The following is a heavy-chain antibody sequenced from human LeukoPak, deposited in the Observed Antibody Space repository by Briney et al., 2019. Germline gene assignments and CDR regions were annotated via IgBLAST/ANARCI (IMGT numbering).Heavy chain of an antibody. CDR1: DGSISSSSYY. CDR3: ARRAGYCSGGSCYHLYAFDI. D-gene: IGHD2-15*01. CDR2: IYYSGST. Sequence: SETLSLTCTVSDGSISSSSYYWGWIRQPPGKGLEWIGYIYYSGSTNYNPSLKSRVTISVDTSKNQFSLKLSSVTAADTAVYYCARRAGYCSGGSCYHLYAFDIWGQGTMVTVSS. V-gene: IGHV4-61*05. J-gene: IGHJ3*02.